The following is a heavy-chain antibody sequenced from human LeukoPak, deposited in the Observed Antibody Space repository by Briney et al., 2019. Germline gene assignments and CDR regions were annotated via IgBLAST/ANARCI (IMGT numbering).Heavy chain of an antibody. Sequence: SETLSLTCTVSGGSISSYYWSWIRQPPGKGLEWIGYIYYSGSTNYNPSLKSRVTISVDTSKNQFSLKLSSVTAADTAVYYCARWPRGFIWFGELSHDWGQGTLVTVSS. J-gene: IGHJ4*02. CDR2: IYYSGST. V-gene: IGHV4-59*01. D-gene: IGHD3-10*01. CDR1: GGSISSYY. CDR3: ARWPRGFIWFGELSHD.